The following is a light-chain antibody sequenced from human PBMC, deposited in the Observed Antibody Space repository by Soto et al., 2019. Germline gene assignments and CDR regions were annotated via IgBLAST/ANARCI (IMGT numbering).Light chain of an antibody. CDR3: AAWDDSLSGQV. V-gene: IGLV1-47*01. Sequence: QAVVTQPPSASGTPGQRVTISCSGSSSNIGSNYVYRYQQLPGTAPKLLIYRNNQRPSGVPDRFSGSKSGTSASLAISGLRSEDEADFYCAAWDDSLSGQVFGTGTKLTVL. J-gene: IGLJ1*01. CDR1: SSNIGSNY. CDR2: RNN.